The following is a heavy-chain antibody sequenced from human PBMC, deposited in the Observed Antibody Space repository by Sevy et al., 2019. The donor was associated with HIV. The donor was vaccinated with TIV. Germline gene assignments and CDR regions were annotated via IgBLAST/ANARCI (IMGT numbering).Heavy chain of an antibody. CDR1: GFIFSNFA. J-gene: IGHJ1*01. CDR3: ARGENNDEFFHH. Sequence: GGSLRLSCAASGFIFSNFAMHWVRQAPGKGLEWVAVMSYDGGHKYYADSVGGRFTVSRDNSRTILSLEMNSLRREDTAVYYCARGENNDEFFHHWGQGTLVTVSS. V-gene: IGHV3-30*04. D-gene: IGHD1-26*01. CDR2: MSYDGGHK.